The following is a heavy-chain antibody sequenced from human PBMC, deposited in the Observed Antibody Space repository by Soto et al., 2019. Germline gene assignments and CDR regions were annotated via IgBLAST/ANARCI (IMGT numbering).Heavy chain of an antibody. V-gene: IGHV1-46*01. CDR1: GYTFTSYY. Sequence: GASVKVSCKASGYTFTSYYMHWVRQAPGQGLEWMGIINPSGGSTSYAQKFQGRVTMTRDTSTSTVYMELSSLRSEDTAVYYCAREGDSSSWYPAHYYYYYGMDVWGQGTTVTVSS. CDR3: AREGDSSSWYPAHYYYYYGMDV. D-gene: IGHD6-13*01. J-gene: IGHJ6*02. CDR2: INPSGGST.